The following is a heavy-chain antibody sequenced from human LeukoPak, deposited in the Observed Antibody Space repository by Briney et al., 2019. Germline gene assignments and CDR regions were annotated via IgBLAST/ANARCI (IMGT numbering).Heavy chain of an antibody. Sequence: PSETLSLTCAVYGGSFSGYYWSWIRQPPGKGLEWIGEINHSGSTNYNPSLKSRVTISVDTSKNQFSLKPSSVTAADTAVYYCARRRYFDWLLPGSIDYWGQGTLVTVSS. J-gene: IGHJ4*02. CDR1: GGSFSGYY. V-gene: IGHV4-34*01. CDR2: INHSGST. D-gene: IGHD3-9*01. CDR3: ARRRYFDWLLPGSIDY.